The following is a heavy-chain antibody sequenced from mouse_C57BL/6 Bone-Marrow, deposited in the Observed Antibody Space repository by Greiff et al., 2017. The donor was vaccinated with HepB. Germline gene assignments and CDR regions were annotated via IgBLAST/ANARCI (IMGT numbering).Heavy chain of an antibody. D-gene: IGHD6-1*01. V-gene: IGHV5-4*01. CDR1: GFTFSSYA. CDR2: ISDGGSYT. Sequence: EVQVVESGGGLVKPGGSLKLSCAASGFTFSSYAMSWVRQTPEKRLEWVATISDGGSYTYYPDNVKGRFTISRDNAKNNLYLQMSHLKSEDTAMYYCARDRAVASWGQGTLVTVSA. J-gene: IGHJ3*01. CDR3: ARDRAVAS.